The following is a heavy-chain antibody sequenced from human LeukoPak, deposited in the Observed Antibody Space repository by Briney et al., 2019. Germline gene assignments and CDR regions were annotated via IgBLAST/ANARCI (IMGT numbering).Heavy chain of an antibody. CDR3: AKDTRAVAGTFSAFDI. J-gene: IGHJ3*02. Sequence: GGSLRLSCAASGFTFDDYAMHWVRQAPGKGLEWVSGISWNSGSIGYADSVKGRFTISRDNAKNSLYLQMNSLRAEDTALYYCAKDTRAVAGTFSAFDIWGQGTMVTVSS. CDR2: ISWNSGSI. CDR1: GFTFDDYA. V-gene: IGHV3-9*01. D-gene: IGHD6-19*01.